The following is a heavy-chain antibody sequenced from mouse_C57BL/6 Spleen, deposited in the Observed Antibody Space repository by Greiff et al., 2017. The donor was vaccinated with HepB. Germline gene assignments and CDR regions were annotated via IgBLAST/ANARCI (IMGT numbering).Heavy chain of an antibody. CDR2: IYPGDGDT. Sequence: QVQLKESGPELVKPGASVKISCKASGYAFSSSWMNWVKQRPGKGLEWIGRIYPGDGDTNYNGKFKGKATLTADKSSSTAYMQLSSLTSEDSAVYFCARTAWFAYWGQGTLVTVSA. CDR3: ARTAWFAY. CDR1: GYAFSSSW. V-gene: IGHV1-82*01. J-gene: IGHJ3*01.